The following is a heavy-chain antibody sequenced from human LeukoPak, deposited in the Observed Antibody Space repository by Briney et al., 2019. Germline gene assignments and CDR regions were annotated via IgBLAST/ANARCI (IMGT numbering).Heavy chain of an antibody. J-gene: IGHJ5*01. CDR2: IGSDGSNK. CDR1: GFSFRSYG. Sequence: GGSLRLSCAASGFSFRSYGIHWVRQAPGKGLEWVAVIGSDGSNKYYADSVNGRFTISRDNSKNTLYLQMNSLRTEDTAVYFCAKDRSTGWYAGFDFWGQGNLGSVSS. CDR3: AKDRSTGWYAGFDF. D-gene: IGHD6-19*01. V-gene: IGHV3-30*18.